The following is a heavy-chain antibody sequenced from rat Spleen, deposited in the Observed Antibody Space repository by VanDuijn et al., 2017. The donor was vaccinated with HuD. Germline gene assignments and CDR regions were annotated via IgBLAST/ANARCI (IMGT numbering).Heavy chain of an antibody. CDR1: GFTFSNTG. D-gene: IGHD1-12*02. J-gene: IGHJ2*01. Sequence: EVQLVESDGGLVQPGRSLKLSCAASGFTFSNTGMVWVRQTPTKGLEWVATISYGDSSGHSGTYYRDSVKGRFTISRDNAKSTLYLQMDSLRSEDTATYYCARYYHDTYYYFDYWGQGVMVTVSS. V-gene: IGHV5-29*01. CDR2: ISYGDSSGHSGT. CDR3: ARYYHDTYYYFDY.